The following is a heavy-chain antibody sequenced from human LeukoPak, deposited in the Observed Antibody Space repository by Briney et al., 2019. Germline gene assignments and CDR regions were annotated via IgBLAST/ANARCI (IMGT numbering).Heavy chain of an antibody. J-gene: IGHJ4*02. CDR1: GFTFSRHG. D-gene: IGHD3-3*01. CDR2: ISNDGSRK. Sequence: GGSLRLSCAPSGFTFSRHGMHWVRQAPGKGLEWVAIISNDGSRKYYAHSVEGRFTISRVNSKNTLYLQMDSLGAEDTAVYYCARDRAWNYFDYWGQGTLVTVSS. CDR3: ARDRAWNYFDY. V-gene: IGHV3-30*03.